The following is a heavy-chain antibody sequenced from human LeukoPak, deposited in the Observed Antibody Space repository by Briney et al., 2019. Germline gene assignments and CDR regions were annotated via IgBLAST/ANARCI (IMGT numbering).Heavy chain of an antibody. CDR3: AKDFGSAWSRLFY. Sequence: GGSLRLSCAASGFTFNSYAMSWVRQAPGKGLEWVSAISGSGDTTYYADSVKGRFSISRDNSKNTLSLQMHTLRAEDTAVYFCAKDFGSAWSRLFYWGQGTLVTVSS. J-gene: IGHJ4*02. CDR2: ISGSGDTT. D-gene: IGHD6-19*01. V-gene: IGHV3-23*01. CDR1: GFTFNSYA.